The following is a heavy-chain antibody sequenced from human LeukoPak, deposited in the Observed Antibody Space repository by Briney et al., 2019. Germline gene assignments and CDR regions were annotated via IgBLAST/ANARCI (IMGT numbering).Heavy chain of an antibody. CDR3: ARLYYYDSSGYAAGYYSYYGMDV. CDR2: IYYSGST. CDR1: GGSISSYY. J-gene: IGHJ6*02. D-gene: IGHD3-22*01. V-gene: IGHV4-59*08. Sequence: PSETLSLTCTVSGGSISSYYWSWIRQPPGKGLEWIGYIYYSGSTNYNPSLKSRVTISVDTSKNQFSLKLSSVTAADTAVYYCARLYYYDSSGYAAGYYSYYGMDVWGQGTTVTVSS.